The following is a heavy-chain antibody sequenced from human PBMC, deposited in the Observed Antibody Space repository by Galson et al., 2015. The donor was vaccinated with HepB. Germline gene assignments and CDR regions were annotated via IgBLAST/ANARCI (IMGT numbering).Heavy chain of an antibody. Sequence: SVKVSCKASGGTFSSYTISWVRQAPGQGLEWMGRIIPILGIANYAQKFQGRVTITADKSTSTAYMELSSLRSEDTAVYYCARAGYYDSSGGGAFDYWGQGTLVTVSS. CDR1: GGTFSSYT. J-gene: IGHJ4*02. CDR3: ARAGYYDSSGGGAFDY. CDR2: IIPILGIA. D-gene: IGHD3-22*01. V-gene: IGHV1-69*02.